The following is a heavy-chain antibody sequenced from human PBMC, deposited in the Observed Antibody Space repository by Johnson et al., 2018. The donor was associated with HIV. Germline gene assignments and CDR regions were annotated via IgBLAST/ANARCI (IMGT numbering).Heavy chain of an antibody. D-gene: IGHD1-1*01. CDR3: ARSGPNWAFDF. CDR1: GFTVSSNY. CDR2: INSGGST. J-gene: IGHJ3*01. V-gene: IGHV3-66*01. Sequence: VQLVESGGGLVQPGGSLRLSCAASGFTVSSNYMSWVRQAPGKGLEWVSVINSGGSTSYADSVKGRFTTSRDNATNTMFVQMNSLRAEDTAVYYCARSGPNWAFDFWGQGTMVTVSS.